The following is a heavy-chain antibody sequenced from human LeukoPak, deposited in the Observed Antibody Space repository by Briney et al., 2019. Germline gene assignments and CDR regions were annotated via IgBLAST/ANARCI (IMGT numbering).Heavy chain of an antibody. CDR2: INHSGST. CDR3: ARDRRTLDV. Sequence: SETLSLTCAVYGGSFSGYYWSWIRQPPGKGLEWIGEINHSGSTNYNPSLKSRVTISVDTSKNQFSLKLSSVTAADTAVYYCARDRRTLDVWGQGTTVTVSS. V-gene: IGHV4-34*01. J-gene: IGHJ6*02. CDR1: GGSFSGYY. D-gene: IGHD3-16*02.